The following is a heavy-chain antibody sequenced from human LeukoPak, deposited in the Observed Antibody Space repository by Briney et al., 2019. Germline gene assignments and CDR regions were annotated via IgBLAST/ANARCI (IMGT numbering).Heavy chain of an antibody. CDR3: ARDQRWRFNFDY. CDR2: ISYDGSEK. J-gene: IGHJ4*02. D-gene: IGHD4-23*01. CDR1: GFSFSSFA. Sequence: GGSLRLSCAASGFSFSSFAMHWVRQAPGKGLEWVALISYDGSEKFYADSLKGRFTVSRDNSKNTFFLQMNSLGAEDTAVYFCARDQRWRFNFDYWGQGILVTVSS. V-gene: IGHV3-30*04.